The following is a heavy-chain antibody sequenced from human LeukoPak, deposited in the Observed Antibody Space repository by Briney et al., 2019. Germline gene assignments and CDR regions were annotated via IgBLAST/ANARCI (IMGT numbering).Heavy chain of an antibody. Sequence: GGSLRLSCAASGFTVRINYMRWVRDAPGKGLEGGSVIYNSGSTYYADSVKGRFTISSDNSKNTMYPQMNSLRAEDTAVYYCARVRAVAGIRYWYFDLWGRGTLVTVSS. D-gene: IGHD6-19*01. CDR2: IYNSGST. CDR3: ARVRAVAGIRYWYFDL. V-gene: IGHV3-53*01. CDR1: GFTVRINY. J-gene: IGHJ2*01.